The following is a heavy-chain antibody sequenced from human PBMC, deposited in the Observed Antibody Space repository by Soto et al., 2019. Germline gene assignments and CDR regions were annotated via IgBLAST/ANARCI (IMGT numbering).Heavy chain of an antibody. J-gene: IGHJ4*02. CDR3: ARQKNSPSVYFDY. CDR1: GGSISSSSYY. V-gene: IGHV4-39*01. Sequence: PSETLSLTCTVSGGSISSSSYYWGWIRQPPGKGLEWIGSIYYSGSTYYNPSLKSRVTISVDTSKNQFSLKLSSVTAADTAVYYCARQKNSPSVYFDYWGQGTLVTVSS. CDR2: IYYSGST. D-gene: IGHD2-15*01.